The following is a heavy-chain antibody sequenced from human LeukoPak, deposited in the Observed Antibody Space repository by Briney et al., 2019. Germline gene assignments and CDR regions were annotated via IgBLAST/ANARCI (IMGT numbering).Heavy chain of an antibody. V-gene: IGHV3-23*01. CDR3: AKLARYSSSWYCGY. CDR2: ISGSGGST. J-gene: IGHJ4*02. CDR1: GFTFSSYA. D-gene: IGHD6-13*01. Sequence: GGSLRLSCAASGFTFSSYAMSWVRQAPGKGLEWISAISGSGGSTYYADSVKGRFTISRDNSKNTLYLQMNSLRAEDTAVYYCAKLARYSSSWYCGYWGQGTLVTVSS.